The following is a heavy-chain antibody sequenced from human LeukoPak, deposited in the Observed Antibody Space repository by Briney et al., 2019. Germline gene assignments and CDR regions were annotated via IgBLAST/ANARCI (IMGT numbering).Heavy chain of an antibody. CDR1: GFSFSTYS. CDR3: AKDVRRCNGACT. CDR2: ISASGGDT. V-gene: IGHV3-23*01. Sequence: GGSLRLSCAASGFSFSTYSFSWVRQAPGKGLEWVSGISASGGDTFYADSVKGRFTTSRDNSKSTLSLQMNSLRVEDTAIYYCAKDVRRCNGACTWGQGTLVTVSS. J-gene: IGHJ5*02. D-gene: IGHD2-8*01.